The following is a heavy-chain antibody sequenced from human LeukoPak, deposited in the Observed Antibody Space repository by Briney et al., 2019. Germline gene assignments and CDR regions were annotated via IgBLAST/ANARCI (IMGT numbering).Heavy chain of an antibody. D-gene: IGHD3-10*01. CDR1: GGSFSGYY. J-gene: IGHJ6*04. CDR2: INHGGST. CDR3: ARGAYYYGSGSSVSSGMDV. Sequence: SETLSLTCAVYGGSFSGYYWSWIRQPPGKGLEWIGEINHGGSTNYNPSLKSRVTISVDTSKNQFSLKLSSVTAADTAVYYCARGAYYYGSGSSVSSGMDVWGKGTTVTVSS. V-gene: IGHV4-34*01.